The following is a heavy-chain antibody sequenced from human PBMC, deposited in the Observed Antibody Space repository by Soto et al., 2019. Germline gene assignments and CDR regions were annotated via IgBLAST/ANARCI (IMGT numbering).Heavy chain of an antibody. CDR3: AKKGYTYGETLDF. D-gene: IGHD5-18*01. V-gene: IGHV3-23*01. Sequence: GGSLRLSCAASGFPFSSYAMSWVRQAPGKGLEWVSIISGSGGGTYYADSVKGRFTISRENSKNTLYLQMSSLRAEDTAVYFCAKKGYTYGETLDFWGQGTLVTVSS. CDR2: ISGSGGGT. CDR1: GFPFSSYA. J-gene: IGHJ4*02.